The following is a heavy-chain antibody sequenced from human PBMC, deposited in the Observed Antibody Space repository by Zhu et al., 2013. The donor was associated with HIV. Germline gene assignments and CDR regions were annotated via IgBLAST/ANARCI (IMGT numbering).Heavy chain of an antibody. J-gene: IGHJ4*02. Sequence: QVQLQQWGAGLLKPSQTLSLTCTVSGGSMTSGGYYWSWIRQFPGKGLEWIGYIYYTGDTYYNPSLKSRVTMSIDTSQKQFSLKLSSVTAADTAVYYCARDGGYNFRSFEYWGQGALVTVSS. V-gene: IGHV4-31*03. CDR2: IYYTGDT. CDR3: ARDGGYNFRSFEY. D-gene: IGHD5-12*01. CDR1: GGSMTSGGYY.